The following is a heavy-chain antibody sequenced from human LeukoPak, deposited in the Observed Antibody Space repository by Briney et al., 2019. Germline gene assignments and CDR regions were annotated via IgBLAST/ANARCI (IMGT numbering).Heavy chain of an antibody. CDR1: GFTSSSYA. CDR3: AKSRDLGYCSGGSCYPSYFDY. V-gene: IGHV3-23*01. D-gene: IGHD2-15*01. Sequence: PGGSLRLSCAASGFTSSSYAMSWVRQAPGKGLEWVSAISGSGGSTYYADSVKGRFTISRDNSKNTLYLQMNSLRAEDTAVYYCAKSRDLGYCSGGSCYPSYFDYWGQGTLVTVSS. J-gene: IGHJ4*02. CDR2: ISGSGGST.